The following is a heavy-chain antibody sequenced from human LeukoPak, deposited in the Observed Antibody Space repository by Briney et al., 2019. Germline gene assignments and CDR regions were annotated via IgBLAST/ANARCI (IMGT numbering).Heavy chain of an antibody. J-gene: IGHJ4*02. Sequence: ASVKVSCKASGYTFTSYDINWVRQATGQGREWMGWMNPNSGNTGYAQKFQGRVTMTRNTSISTAYMELSSLRCEDTAVYYCATSVNGAKLFDHWRQGPLVTVSS. V-gene: IGHV1-8*01. CDR3: ATSVNGAKLFDH. D-gene: IGHD4/OR15-4a*01. CDR1: GYTFTSYD. CDR2: MNPNSGNT.